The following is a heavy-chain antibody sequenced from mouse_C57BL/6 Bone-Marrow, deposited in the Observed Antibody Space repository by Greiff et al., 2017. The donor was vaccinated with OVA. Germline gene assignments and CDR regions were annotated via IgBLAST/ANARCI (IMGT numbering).Heavy chain of an antibody. CDR2: INPSSGYT. V-gene: IGHV1-7*01. CDR1: GYTFTSYW. Sequence: VQLQQSGAELAKPGASVKLSCKASGYTFTSYWMHWVKQRHGQGLGWIGYINPSSGYTKYNQKFKDKATLTADKSSSTAYMQLSSLTYEDSAVYDCARGYYAMDYWGQGTSVTVSS. J-gene: IGHJ4*01. CDR3: ARGYYAMDY.